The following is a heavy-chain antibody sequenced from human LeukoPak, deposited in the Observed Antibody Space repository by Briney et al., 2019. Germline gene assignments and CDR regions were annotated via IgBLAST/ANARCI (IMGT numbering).Heavy chain of an antibody. CDR1: GFTFSSYW. V-gene: IGHV3-74*01. D-gene: IGHD3-22*01. Sequence: GGSLRLSCAVSGFTFSSYWMHWVRQAPGKGLVWVSRISSDGSGTSYADSVKGRFTISRDNAKNALYLQMNSLRAEDTGVYYCAKDYDSSGWAAFDIWGQGTMVTVSS. J-gene: IGHJ3*02. CDR3: AKDYDSSGWAAFDI. CDR2: ISSDGSGT.